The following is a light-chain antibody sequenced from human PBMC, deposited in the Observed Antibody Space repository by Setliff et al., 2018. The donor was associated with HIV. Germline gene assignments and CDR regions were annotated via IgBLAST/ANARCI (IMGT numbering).Light chain of an antibody. J-gene: IGLJ1*01. V-gene: IGLV2-11*01. CDR1: SSDVGGYNY. Sequence: QSALTQPRSVSGSPGQSVTISCTGTSSDVGGYNYVSWYQQHPGKAPKLMIYDVSKRPSGVPDRFSGSKSGNTASLTISGLQAEDEADYYCCSYAGSYTFYVVGTGTKV. CDR2: DVS. CDR3: CSYAGSYTFYV.